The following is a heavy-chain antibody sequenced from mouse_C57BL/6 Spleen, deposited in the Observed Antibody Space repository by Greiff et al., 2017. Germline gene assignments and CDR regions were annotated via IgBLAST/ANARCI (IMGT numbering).Heavy chain of an antibody. CDR2: INYDGSST. J-gene: IGHJ3*01. V-gene: IGHV5-16*01. D-gene: IGHD1-1*01. CDR3: AREDYYGSSYESWFAY. CDR1: GFTFSDYY. Sequence: EVKLMEPEGGLVQPGSSMKLSCTASGFTFSDYYMAWVRQVPEKGLEWVANINYDGSSTYYLDSLKSRFIISRDNAKNILYLQMSSLKSEDTATYYCAREDYYGSSYESWFAYWGQGTLVTVSA.